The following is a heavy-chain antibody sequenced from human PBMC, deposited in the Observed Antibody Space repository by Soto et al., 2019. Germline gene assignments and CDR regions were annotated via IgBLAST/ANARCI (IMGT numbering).Heavy chain of an antibody. J-gene: IGHJ4*02. CDR3: ARREKYSSSDGHEQIDY. D-gene: IGHD6-6*01. CDR2: IYHSGST. V-gene: IGHV4-4*02. CDR1: GGSISSSNC. Sequence: SETLSLTCAVSGGSISSSNCWSWVRQPPGKGLEWIGEIYHSGSTNYNPSLKSRVTISVDKSKNQFSLKLSSVTAADTAVYYCARREKYSSSDGHEQIDYWGQGTLVTVSS.